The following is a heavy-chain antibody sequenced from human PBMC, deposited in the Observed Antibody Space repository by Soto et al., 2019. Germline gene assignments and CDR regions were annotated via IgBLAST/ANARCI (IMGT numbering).Heavy chain of an antibody. J-gene: IGHJ4*02. Sequence: ASVKVSCKASGYTFTSYGISWVRQAPGQGLEWMGWISAYNGNTNYAQKLQGRVTMTTDTSTSTAYMELRSLRSDDTAVYYCARELDLATGYSSCYDYWGQGTLVTVSS. D-gene: IGHD6-19*01. CDR3: ARELDLATGYSSCYDY. CDR2: ISAYNGNT. CDR1: GYTFTSYG. V-gene: IGHV1-18*01.